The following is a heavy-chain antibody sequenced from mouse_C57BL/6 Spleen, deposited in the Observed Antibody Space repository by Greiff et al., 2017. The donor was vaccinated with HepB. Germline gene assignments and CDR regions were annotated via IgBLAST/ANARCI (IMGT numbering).Heavy chain of an antibody. V-gene: IGHV14-3*01. CDR2: IDPANGNT. Sequence: EVQRVESVAELVRPGASVKLSCTASGFNIKNTYMHWVKQRPEQGLEWIGRIDPANGNTKYAPKFQGKATITADTSSNTAYLQLSSLTSEDTAIYYCARVTTVVATDYYAMDYWGQGTSVTVSS. D-gene: IGHD1-1*01. J-gene: IGHJ4*01. CDR3: ARVTTVVATDYYAMDY. CDR1: GFNIKNTY.